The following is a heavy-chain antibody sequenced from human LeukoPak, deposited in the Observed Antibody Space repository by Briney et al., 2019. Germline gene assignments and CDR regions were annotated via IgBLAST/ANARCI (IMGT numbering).Heavy chain of an antibody. Sequence: PSETLSLTCTVSGGSISSITSDYWSWIRQPPGKGLEWIGHIHYSGATNYNPSLRSRVTISVDTSKTHFSLRLSYVTAADTAVYYCATLRGSSTAVLDYWGQGALVTVSS. V-gene: IGHV4-61*03. J-gene: IGHJ4*02. CDR1: GGSISSITSDY. CDR2: IHYSGAT. CDR3: ATLRGSSTAVLDY. D-gene: IGHD2-2*01.